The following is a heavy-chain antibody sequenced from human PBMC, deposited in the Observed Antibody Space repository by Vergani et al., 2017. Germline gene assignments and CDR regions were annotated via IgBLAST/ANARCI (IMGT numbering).Heavy chain of an antibody. CDR3: ASSEMATIHIFDY. CDR1: GVSIRSGSYY. V-gene: IGHV4-61*02. D-gene: IGHD5-24*01. CDR2: IYTSGST. Sequence: QVQLQESGPGLVTPSQTLSLTCTVSGVSIRSGSYYWSWIRQPAGKGLEWIGRIYTSGSTNYNPSLKSRVTISVDTSKNQFSLKLSSVTAADTAVYYCASSEMATIHIFDYWGQGTLVTVSS. J-gene: IGHJ4*02.